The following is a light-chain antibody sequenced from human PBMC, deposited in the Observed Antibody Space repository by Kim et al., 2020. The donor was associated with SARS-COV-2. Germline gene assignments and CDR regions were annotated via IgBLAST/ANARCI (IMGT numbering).Light chain of an antibody. CDR1: QSVLYSSNNKNY. J-gene: IGKJ1*01. V-gene: IGKV4-1*01. CDR2: WAS. Sequence: DIVMTQSPDFLSVSLGERATVNCKSSQSVLYSSNNKNYLAWYQQKPGQPPKLLIYWASTRRPGVPDRFSGSGSGTDFTLTISSLQAEDVAVYYCQQYYENPRTFGQGTKVDIK. CDR3: QQYYENPRT.